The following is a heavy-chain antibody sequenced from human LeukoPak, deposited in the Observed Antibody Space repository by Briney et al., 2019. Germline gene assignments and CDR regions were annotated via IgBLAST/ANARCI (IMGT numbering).Heavy chain of an antibody. V-gene: IGHV3-23*01. CDR1: GFTFSSYW. CDR2: ISGSGGST. J-gene: IGHJ4*02. CDR3: ARVVPPTEYGSGSYLNPYYFDY. D-gene: IGHD3-10*01. Sequence: GGSLRLSCAASGFTFSSYWMSWVRQAPGKGLEWVSAISGSGGSTYYADSVKGRFTISRDNSKNTLYLQMNSLRAEDTAVYYCARVVPPTEYGSGSYLNPYYFDYWGQGTLVTASS.